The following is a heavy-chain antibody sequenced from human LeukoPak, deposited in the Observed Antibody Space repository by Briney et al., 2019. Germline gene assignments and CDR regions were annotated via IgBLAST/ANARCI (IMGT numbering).Heavy chain of an antibody. Sequence: PSETLSLTCAVYGGSFSGYYWSWIRRPPGKGLEWIGEINHSGSTNYNPSLKSRVTISVDTSKNQFSLKLSSVTAADTAVYYCARTTVRFSSYYFDYWGQGTLVTVSS. CDR3: ARTTVRFSSYYFDY. J-gene: IGHJ4*02. D-gene: IGHD4-17*01. V-gene: IGHV4-34*01. CDR2: INHSGST. CDR1: GGSFSGYY.